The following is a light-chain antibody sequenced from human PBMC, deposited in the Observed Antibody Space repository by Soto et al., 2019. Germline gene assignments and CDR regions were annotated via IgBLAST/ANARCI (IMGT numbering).Light chain of an antibody. Sequence: IPMTQSPSSVSAAVGDRVTITCRASQVISSWLAWYQQRPGTAPKLLIYGASSLPSGVPSRFSGSGSGTEFTLTISSLQPEDSATYYCQQGSSTPFTFGPGTKVDIK. J-gene: IGKJ3*01. CDR2: GAS. CDR3: QQGSSTPFT. CDR1: QVISSW. V-gene: IGKV1-12*01.